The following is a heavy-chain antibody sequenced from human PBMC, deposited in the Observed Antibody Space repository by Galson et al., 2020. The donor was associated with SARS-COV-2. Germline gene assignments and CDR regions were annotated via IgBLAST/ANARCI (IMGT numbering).Heavy chain of an antibody. V-gene: IGHV3-74*01. Sequence: GSLRLSCAASGFTFSRYWMHWVRQAPGKGLMWVSRINSDGSSTSYADSVKGRFTISRDNAKNTVYLQMNSLRAEDTAIYYCAKEYYYDSSGPLDAFDFWGQGTMVTVSS. D-gene: IGHD3-22*01. CDR3: AKEYYYDSSGPLDAFDF. CDR2: INSDGSST. J-gene: IGHJ3*01. CDR1: GFTFSRYW.